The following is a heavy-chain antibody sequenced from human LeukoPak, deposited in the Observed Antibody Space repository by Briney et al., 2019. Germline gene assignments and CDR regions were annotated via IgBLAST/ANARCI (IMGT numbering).Heavy chain of an antibody. CDR3: ARVPPPTYSSSSYYFDY. Sequence: SETLSLTCTVSGGSISSSSYYWGWIRQPPGKGLEWIGSIYYSGSTYYNPSLKSRVTISVDTSKNQFSLKLSSVTAADTAVYYCARVPPPTYSSSSYYFDYWGQGTLVTVSS. V-gene: IGHV4-39*01. J-gene: IGHJ4*02. D-gene: IGHD6-13*01. CDR1: GGSISSSSYY. CDR2: IYYSGST.